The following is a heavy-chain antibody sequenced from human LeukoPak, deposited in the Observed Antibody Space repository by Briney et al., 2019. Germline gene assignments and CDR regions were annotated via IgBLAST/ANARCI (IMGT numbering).Heavy chain of an antibody. Sequence: GASVKVSCQASGGTFSSYAISWVRQAPGQGLEWMGGIIPIFGTANYAQKFQGRVTITADESTSTAYMELSSLRSEDTAVYYCARDCGDYGLWPSNWFDPWGQGTLVTVSS. J-gene: IGHJ5*02. CDR2: IIPIFGTA. D-gene: IGHD4-17*01. V-gene: IGHV1-69*13. CDR1: GGTFSSYA. CDR3: ARDCGDYGLWPSNWFDP.